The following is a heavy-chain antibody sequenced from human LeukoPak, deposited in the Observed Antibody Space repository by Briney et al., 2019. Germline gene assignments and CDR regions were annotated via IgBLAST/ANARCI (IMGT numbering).Heavy chain of an antibody. Sequence: SETLSLTCTVSGGSISSSGYYWGWIRQPPGKGLDWIGNMFYSGSTYYNPSLKSRVTISADTSTNQFSLKLSSVTAADTAVYYCARHWGTFDYWGQGTLVTVSS. CDR2: MFYSGST. D-gene: IGHD7-27*01. J-gene: IGHJ4*02. CDR1: GGSISSSGYY. CDR3: ARHWGTFDY. V-gene: IGHV4-39*01.